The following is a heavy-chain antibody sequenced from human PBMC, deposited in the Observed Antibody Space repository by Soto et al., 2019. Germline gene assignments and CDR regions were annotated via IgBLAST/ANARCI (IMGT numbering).Heavy chain of an antibody. CDR3: ARDSIIHGDYLDY. CDR2: IYYSGST. D-gene: IGHD4-17*01. CDR1: GGSISSYY. V-gene: IGHV4-59*01. J-gene: IGHJ4*02. Sequence: SETLSLTCTVSGGSISSYYWSWIRQPPGKGLEWIGYIYYSGSTNYNPSLKSRVTISVDTSKNQFSLKLSSVTAADTAVYYCARDSIIHGDYLDYWGQGTLVTVS.